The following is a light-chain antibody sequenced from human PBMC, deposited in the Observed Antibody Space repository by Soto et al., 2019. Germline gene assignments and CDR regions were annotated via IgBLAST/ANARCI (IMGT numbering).Light chain of an antibody. V-gene: IGLV2-11*01. CDR1: SSDVGGYNY. Sequence: QSALTQPRSVSGSPGQSVTISCTGTSSDVGGYNYVSWYQQHPGKAPKLMIYDVIKRPSGVPDRFSGSKSGTTASLTISGLQAEDEADYYCCSFAGGNTFAFGTGTKLT. CDR3: CSFAGGNTFA. J-gene: IGLJ1*01. CDR2: DVI.